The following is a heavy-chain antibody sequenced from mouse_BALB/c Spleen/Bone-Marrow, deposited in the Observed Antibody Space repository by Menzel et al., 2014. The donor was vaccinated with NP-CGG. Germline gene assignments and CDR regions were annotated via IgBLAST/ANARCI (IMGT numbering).Heavy chain of an antibody. CDR2: IDPYSGGT. Sequence: VHVKQSGPELVKPGASVKVSCKASGYAFTSYNMYWVKQSHGKSLEWIGYIDPYSGGTSYNQKFKGKATLTADKSSSTAYMHLNSLTSEDSAVYYCARRVYYDYYAMDYWGQGTSVTVSS. V-gene: IGHV1S135*01. D-gene: IGHD1-1*01. CDR1: GYAFTSYN. CDR3: ARRVYYDYYAMDY. J-gene: IGHJ4*01.